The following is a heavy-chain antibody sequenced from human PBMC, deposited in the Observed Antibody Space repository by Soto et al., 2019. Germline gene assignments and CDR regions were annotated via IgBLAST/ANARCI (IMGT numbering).Heavy chain of an antibody. V-gene: IGHV5-51*01. D-gene: IGHD6-19*01. CDR2: IYPGDSDT. Sequence: EVQLVQSGAEMKKPGESLKISCKASGYSFTTYWIGWVRQMPGKGLEWMGIIYPGDSDTKYSPSLQGQVTISADTSISTAYLQWTSLKASDTAMDYCARSRRGAYSSGWYSPSGYYNYGIDVWGQGTKVTVSS. J-gene: IGHJ6*02. CDR1: GYSFTTYW. CDR3: ARSRRGAYSSGWYSPSGYYNYGIDV.